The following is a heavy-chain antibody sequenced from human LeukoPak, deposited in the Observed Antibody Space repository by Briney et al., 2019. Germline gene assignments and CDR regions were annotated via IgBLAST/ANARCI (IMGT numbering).Heavy chain of an antibody. CDR1: GFTFDDYG. CDR3: ARAYTSSRHYYYYYMDV. J-gene: IGHJ6*03. D-gene: IGHD6-13*01. CDR2: INWNGGST. V-gene: IGHV3-20*04. Sequence: PGGSLSLSCATSGFTFDDYGMSWVRQAPGKGLEWVSGINWNGGSTGYADSVKGRFTISRDNAKNSLYLQMNSLRAEDTALYYCARAYTSSRHYYYYYMDVWGKGTTVTVSS.